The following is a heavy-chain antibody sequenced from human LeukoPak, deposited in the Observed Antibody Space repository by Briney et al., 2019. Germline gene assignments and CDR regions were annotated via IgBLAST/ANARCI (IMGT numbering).Heavy chain of an antibody. Sequence: SETLSLTCTVSGYSISSGYYWGWIRQPPGKGLEWIGSIYQSGSTCYNPSLKSRVTISVDTSKNHFSLRLSSVTAANTAVYYCARQVVDTAMVVRANWFDPWGQGTLVTVSS. CDR1: GYSISSGYY. CDR2: IYQSGST. J-gene: IGHJ5*02. CDR3: ARQVVDTAMVVRANWFDP. D-gene: IGHD5-18*01. V-gene: IGHV4-38-2*02.